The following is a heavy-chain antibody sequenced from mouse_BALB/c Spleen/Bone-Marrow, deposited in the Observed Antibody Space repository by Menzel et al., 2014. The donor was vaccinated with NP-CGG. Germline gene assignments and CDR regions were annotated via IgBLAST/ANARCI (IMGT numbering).Heavy chain of an antibody. CDR2: IYPGDFNT. V-gene: IGHV1S56*01. J-gene: IGHJ4*01. D-gene: IGHD2-4*01. CDR1: GYTFTSFY. Sequence: VQLQQSGPELVKPGASVRISCKASGYTFTSFYIHWVRQRPGQGLEWIGWIYPGDFNTKYNEKFKGKATLTADKSSSTASMQLSSLTSEDSAVYFCARKSQRAYDSMIYGGQGTSVTVSS. CDR3: ARKSQRAYDSMIY.